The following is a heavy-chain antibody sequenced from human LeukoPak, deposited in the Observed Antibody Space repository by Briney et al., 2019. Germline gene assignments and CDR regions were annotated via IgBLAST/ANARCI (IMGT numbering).Heavy chain of an antibody. D-gene: IGHD3-22*01. Sequence: AMSWVRQARGKGLEGVSAISPSGRSTSYAHSVKGPFTISRDNSKNTLYLQMNSLRAEDTAVYYCAKGIIRITMIVGNAFDIWGQGTMVTVSS. CDR3: AKGIIRITMIVGNAFDI. CDR2: ISPSGRST. V-gene: IGHV3-23*01. CDR1: A. J-gene: IGHJ3*02.